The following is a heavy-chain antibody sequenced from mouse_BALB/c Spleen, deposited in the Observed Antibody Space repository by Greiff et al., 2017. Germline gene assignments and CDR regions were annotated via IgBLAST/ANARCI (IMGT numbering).Heavy chain of an antibody. D-gene: IGHD2-3*01. CDR3: ARFPLYDGYPFAY. Sequence: EVQLQQSGPELVKPGASVKMSCKASGYTFTSYVMHWVKQKPGQGLEWIGYINPYNDGTKYNEKFKGKATLTSDKSSSTAYMELSSLTSEDSAVYYCARFPLYDGYPFAYWGQGTLVTVSA. J-gene: IGHJ3*01. CDR2: INPYNDGT. CDR1: GYTFTSYV. V-gene: IGHV1-14*01.